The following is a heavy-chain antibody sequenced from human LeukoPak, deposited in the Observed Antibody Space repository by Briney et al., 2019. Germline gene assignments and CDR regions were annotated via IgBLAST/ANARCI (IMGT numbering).Heavy chain of an antibody. CDR1: GGTFISYA. D-gene: IGHD3-10*01. CDR2: IIPIFGTA. V-gene: IGHV1-69*13. J-gene: IGHJ4*02. Sequence: SVKVSCKASGGTFISYAISWVRQAPGQGLEWMGGIIPIFGTANYAQKFQGRVTITADESTSTAYMELSSLRSEDTAVYYCARSRGAALNYFDYWGQGTLVTVSS. CDR3: ARSRGAALNYFDY.